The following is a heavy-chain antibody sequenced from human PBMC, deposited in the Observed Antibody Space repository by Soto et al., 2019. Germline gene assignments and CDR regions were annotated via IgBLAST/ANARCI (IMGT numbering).Heavy chain of an antibody. CDR3: TRDPPTPIAAAAEYNWFDP. J-gene: IGHJ5*02. CDR1: GFTFINYA. D-gene: IGHD6-13*01. V-gene: IGHV3-23*01. Sequence: PGGSLRLSCTASGFTFINYAMSWVRQVPGKGLQWVSSIGGSDSGTYYADSVKGRFTVSRDNSKNMVYLQMNSLKTEDTAVYYCTRDPPTPIAAAAEYNWFDPWGQGTLVTVSS. CDR2: IGGSDSGT.